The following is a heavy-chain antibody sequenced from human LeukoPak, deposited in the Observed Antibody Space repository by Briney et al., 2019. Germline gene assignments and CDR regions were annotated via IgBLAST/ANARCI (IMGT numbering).Heavy chain of an antibody. D-gene: IGHD1-26*01. CDR2: IFYSGGT. CDR1: GDSIASGYYY. V-gene: IGHV4-31*03. J-gene: IGHJ4*02. Sequence: TSETLSLTCTVSGDSIASGYYYWTWTRQHPGKGLEWIGYIFYSGGTYYNPSLKSRVTMSVDTSNNQFSLKLSSVTAADTAVYYCARGQPYSGRELDYWGQGTLVTVSS. CDR3: ARGQPYSGRELDY.